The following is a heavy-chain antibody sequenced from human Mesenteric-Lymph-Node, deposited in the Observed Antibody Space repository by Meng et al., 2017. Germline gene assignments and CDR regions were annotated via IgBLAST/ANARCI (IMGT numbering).Heavy chain of an antibody. D-gene: IGHD6-19*01. J-gene: IGHJ4*02. V-gene: IGHV3-23*01. Sequence: SCKASGGTFSSYAMSWVRQAPGKGLEWVSAISGSGGSTYYADSVKGRFTIFRDNSKNTLYLQMNSLRAEDTAVYYCAKLWVTVAGDYFDYWGQGTLVTVSS. CDR1: GGTFSSYA. CDR3: AKLWVTVAGDYFDY. CDR2: ISGSGGST.